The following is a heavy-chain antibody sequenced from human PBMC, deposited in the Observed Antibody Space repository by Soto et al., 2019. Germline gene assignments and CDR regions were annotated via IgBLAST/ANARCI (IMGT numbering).Heavy chain of an antibody. CDR1: GGSVSSGSYY. D-gene: IGHD3-3*01. Sequence: PSETLSLTCTVSGGSVSSGSYYWSWIRQPPGKGLEWIGYIYYSGSTNYNPSLKSRVTISVDTSKNQFSLKLSSVTAADTAVYYCARGHSRFLEWLLSGTGPEYYGMDVWGQGTTVTVSS. CDR3: ARGHSRFLEWLLSGTGPEYYGMDV. CDR2: IYYSGST. J-gene: IGHJ6*02. V-gene: IGHV4-61*01.